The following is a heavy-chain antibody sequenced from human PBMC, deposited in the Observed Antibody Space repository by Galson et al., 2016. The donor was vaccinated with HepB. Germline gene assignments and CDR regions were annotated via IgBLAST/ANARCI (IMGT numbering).Heavy chain of an antibody. CDR1: GNGFTNNW. D-gene: IGHD2-2*01. J-gene: IGHJ4*02. CDR2: IYPNDSDT. Sequence: QSGAEVKKPGESLKISCKGSGNGFTNNWIGWVRQKAGKGLEWMGIIYPNDSDTRYSPSFQGQVTILADKSISTAYLQWSSLKASDTAMYYCARLGGYCSSTNCYQGFDSWGQGTLVTVSS. CDR3: ARLGGYCSSTNCYQGFDS. V-gene: IGHV5-51*01.